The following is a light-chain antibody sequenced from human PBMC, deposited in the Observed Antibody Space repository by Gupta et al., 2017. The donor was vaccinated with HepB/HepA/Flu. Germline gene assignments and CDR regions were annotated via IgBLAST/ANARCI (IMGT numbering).Light chain of an antibody. CDR1: SSNIGGNS. Sequence: QSVLTQPPSASGTPGQRVTISCSGSSSNIGGNSVNWYQQVPGTAPKLLIYIDNQRPSGVPDRFSGSKSGTSASLAISELQSEDEADYYCAAWDDSLNGVVFGGGTKLTVL. V-gene: IGLV1-44*01. CDR3: AAWDDSLNGVV. J-gene: IGLJ2*01. CDR2: IDN.